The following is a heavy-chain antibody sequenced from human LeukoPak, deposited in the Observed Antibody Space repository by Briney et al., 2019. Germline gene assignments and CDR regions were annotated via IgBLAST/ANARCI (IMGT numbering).Heavy chain of an antibody. J-gene: IGHJ3*02. CDR1: GYTFTSYA. CDR3: ARDSITMTAFDI. V-gene: IGHV1-69*13. Sequence: SVKVSCKASGYTFTSYAISWVRQAPGGGLEWMGGIIPIVGTANYAQKFQGRVMITADESTSTAYMELSSLRSEDTAVYYCARDSITMTAFDIWGQGTMVTVSS. D-gene: IGHD3-22*01. CDR2: IIPIVGTA.